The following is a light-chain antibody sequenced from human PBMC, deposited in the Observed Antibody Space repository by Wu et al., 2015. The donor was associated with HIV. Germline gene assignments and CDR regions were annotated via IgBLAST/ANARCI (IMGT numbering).Light chain of an antibody. Sequence: EIILTQSPATLSFSPGERATLSCRASQSVNNNLAWYQQKPGQPPRLLIYGASNRATGIPARFSGSGSGTDFTLTIRRLEPEDFAVYYCQQYGSSPPVTFGQGTRLEIK. CDR1: QSVNNN. J-gene: IGKJ5*01. CDR3: QQYGSSPPVT. CDR2: GAS. V-gene: IGKV3-20*01.